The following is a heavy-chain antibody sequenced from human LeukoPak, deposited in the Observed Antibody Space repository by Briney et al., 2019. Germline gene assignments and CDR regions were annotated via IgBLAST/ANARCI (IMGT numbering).Heavy chain of an antibody. D-gene: IGHD2-2*01. CDR1: GFTFSSYA. Sequence: GRSLRLSCAASGFTFSSYAMHWVRQAPGKGLEWVAVISYDGSNKYYADSVKGRFTTSRDNSKNTLYLQMNSLRAEDTAVYYCAKERAGLVAYWGQGTLVTVSS. V-gene: IGHV3-30-3*01. CDR2: ISYDGSNK. J-gene: IGHJ4*02. CDR3: AKERAGLVAY.